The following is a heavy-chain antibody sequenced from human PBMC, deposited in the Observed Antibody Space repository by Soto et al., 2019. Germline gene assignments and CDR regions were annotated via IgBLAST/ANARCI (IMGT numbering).Heavy chain of an antibody. D-gene: IGHD3-3*01. CDR3: ARDKEPIAFWSGYAY. CDR1: GFTFKTYW. CDR2: IKQDGSET. V-gene: IGHV3-7*03. J-gene: IGHJ4*02. Sequence: EVQLVESGGGLVQPGGSLRLSCAASGFTFKTYWMSWVRQAPGKGLEWVASIKQDGSETYYVDSVKGRFSISRDNAKNSLYLQMKSLRAEDTAVFYSARDKEPIAFWSGYAYWGQGTLDTVSS.